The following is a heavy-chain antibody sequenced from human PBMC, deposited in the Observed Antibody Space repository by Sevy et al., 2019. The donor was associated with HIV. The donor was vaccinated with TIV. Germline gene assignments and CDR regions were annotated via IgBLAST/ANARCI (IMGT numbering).Heavy chain of an antibody. CDR1: GFTFSSYG. D-gene: IGHD2-15*01. Sequence: GGSLRLSCAASGFTFSSYGMHWVRQAPGKGLEWVAVISYDGSNKFYADSVKGRFTISRDNSKNTLYLQMNSLRADDTAVYYCAKHEAATPYYYDGMDVWGQGTPVTVSS. CDR2: ISYDGSNK. CDR3: AKHEAATPYYYDGMDV. J-gene: IGHJ6*02. V-gene: IGHV3-30*18.